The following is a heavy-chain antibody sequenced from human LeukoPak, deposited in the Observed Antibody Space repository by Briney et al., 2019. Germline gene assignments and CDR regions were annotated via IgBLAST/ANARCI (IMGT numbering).Heavy chain of an antibody. D-gene: IGHD6-19*01. V-gene: IGHV3-7*04. J-gene: IGHJ4*02. CDR3: VGGYGWLPDY. CDR2: IKQDGSEK. Sequence: PGVSLRLSCAGYGITLSELWMNWVRQVPGKGLEWVANIKQDGSEKKYVVSLKGRFTISRDNAKNSVYLQMNSLRVDDTAVYYCVGGYGWLPDYWGQGALVTVSS. CDR1: GITLSELW.